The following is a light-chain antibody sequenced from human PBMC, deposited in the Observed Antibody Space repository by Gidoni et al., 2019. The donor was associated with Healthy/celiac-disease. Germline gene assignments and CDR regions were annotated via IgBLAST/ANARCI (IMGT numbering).Light chain of an antibody. V-gene: IGKV1-33*01. CDR2: DAS. CDR3: QQYDNLRIT. Sequence: DIQMTQSPSSLSASVGDRVTITCQASQDISNYLNWYQQKPGKAPKLLIYDASNLETGVPSRFSGSGSGTDFTFTISSLQAEDIATYYCQQYDNLRITFGPXTKVDIK. CDR1: QDISNY. J-gene: IGKJ3*01.